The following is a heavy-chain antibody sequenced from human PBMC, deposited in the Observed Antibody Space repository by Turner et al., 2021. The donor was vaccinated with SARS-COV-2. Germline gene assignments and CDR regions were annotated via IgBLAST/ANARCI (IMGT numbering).Heavy chain of an antibody. CDR2: FNPEDGEP. V-gene: IGHV1-24*01. CDR1: GYPLSELT. D-gene: IGHD1-7*01. Sequence: QVHLLQSGAEVKKPGASVKVPCKVSGYPLSELTIHWVGQAPGKGPEWMGGFNPEDGEPIYAQMFQGRFSLTEDTSTDTLYMELSSLRSEDTAVYYCATSWELPDAYFDSWGQGTLVTVSS. CDR3: ATSWELPDAYFDS. J-gene: IGHJ4*02.